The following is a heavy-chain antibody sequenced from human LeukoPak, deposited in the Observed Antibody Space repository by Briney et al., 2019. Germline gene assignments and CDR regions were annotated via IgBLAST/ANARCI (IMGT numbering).Heavy chain of an antibody. CDR3: AREGVAVAGRDY. CDR1: GYSISSGYY. D-gene: IGHD6-19*01. J-gene: IGHJ4*02. CDR2: IYHSGST. Sequence: SETLSPTCTVSGYSISSGYYWGWIRQPPGKGLEWIGSIYHSGSTYYNPSLKSRVTISIDTSKNQFSLKLSSVTAADTAVYYCAREGVAVAGRDYWGQGTLVTVSS. V-gene: IGHV4-38-2*02.